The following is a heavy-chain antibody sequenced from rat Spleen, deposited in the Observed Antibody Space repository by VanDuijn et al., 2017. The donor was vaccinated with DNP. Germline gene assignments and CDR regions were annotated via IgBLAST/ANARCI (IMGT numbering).Heavy chain of an antibody. CDR3: ARRTTTGNFFDY. J-gene: IGHJ2*01. D-gene: IGHD1-10*01. CDR1: GLTFSNYA. Sequence: EVQLVESGGGLVQPGRSLKLSCAASGLTFSNYAMAWVRQAPTKGLEWVASISPSGSRIYYPDSVQGRFTISRDNAKTSLCLQMNSLKSEDTATYHCARRTTTGNFFDYWGQGVMVTVSS. V-gene: IGHV5S13*01. CDR2: ISPSGSRI.